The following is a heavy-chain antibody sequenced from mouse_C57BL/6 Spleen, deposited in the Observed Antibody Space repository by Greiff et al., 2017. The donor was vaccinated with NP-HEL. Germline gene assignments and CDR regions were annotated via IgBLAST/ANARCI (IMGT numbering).Heavy chain of an antibody. CDR3: TPLITTVVDY. CDR1: GYTFTDYE. CDR2: IDPETGGT. D-gene: IGHD1-1*01. Sequence: QVHVKQSGAELVRPGASVTLSCKASGYTFTDYEMHWVKQTPVHGLEWIGAIDPETGGTAYNQKFKGKAILTADKSSSTAYMELRSLTSEDSAVYYCTPLITTVVDYWGQGTTLTVSS. J-gene: IGHJ2*01. V-gene: IGHV1-15*01.